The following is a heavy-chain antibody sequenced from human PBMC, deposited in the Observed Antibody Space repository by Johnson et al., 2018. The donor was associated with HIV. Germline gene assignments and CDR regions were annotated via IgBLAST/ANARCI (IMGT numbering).Heavy chain of an antibody. CDR2: ISYDGSNK. Sequence: QLQLVESGGGVVQPGGSLRLSCAASGFTFSSYAMHWVRQAPGKGLEWVAVISYDGSNKYYADSVKVRFTISRDNSKNTLYLQMNSLSAEDTAVYYCAATMVRGVIQSRAFDIWGQGTMVTVSS. J-gene: IGHJ3*02. D-gene: IGHD3-10*01. CDR1: GFTFSSYA. CDR3: AATMVRGVIQSRAFDI. V-gene: IGHV3-30-3*01.